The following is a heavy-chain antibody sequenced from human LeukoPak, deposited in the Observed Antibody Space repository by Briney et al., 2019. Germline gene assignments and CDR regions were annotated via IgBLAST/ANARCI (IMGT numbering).Heavy chain of an antibody. CDR3: ARSGVY. J-gene: IGHJ4*02. Sequence: EPSETLSLTCAVYGGSFSGYYWSWIRQPPGKGLEWIGEINHSGSTNYNPSLKSRVTISVDTSKNQFSLKLSSVTAADTAVCYCARSGVYWGQGTLVTVSS. V-gene: IGHV4-34*01. D-gene: IGHD3-10*01. CDR2: INHSGST. CDR1: GGSFSGYY.